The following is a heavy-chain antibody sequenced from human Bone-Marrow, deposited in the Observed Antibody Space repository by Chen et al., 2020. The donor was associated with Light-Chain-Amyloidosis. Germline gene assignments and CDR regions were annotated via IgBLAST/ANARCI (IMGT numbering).Heavy chain of an antibody. Sequence: QVQLVESGGGVVQPGRSLRLSCVASGFTFSSYGIFWVRQAPGKGLEWVALISYDANRDFYADSVKGRFTVSRDNSKNTLYLQMNSLRIEDTALYYCAKGHDYGDYGEYYFDYWGQGTLVTVSS. CDR1: GFTFSSYG. D-gene: IGHD4-17*01. V-gene: IGHV3-30*18. CDR2: ISYDANRD. CDR3: AKGHDYGDYGEYYFDY. J-gene: IGHJ4*02.